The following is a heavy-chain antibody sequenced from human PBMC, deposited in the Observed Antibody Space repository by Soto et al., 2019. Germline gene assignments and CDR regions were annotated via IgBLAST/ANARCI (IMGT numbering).Heavy chain of an antibody. V-gene: IGHV1-18*01. CDR1: GYTFNTYG. Sequence: QVQLVQSGTEVKKSGASVKVSCKASGYTFNTYGITWVRQAPGQRPEWLGWISGYNGNTNYAQKFQDRVTLTTDTSTDTAYMELRSLRSDDTAVYYCARVHVGALRHDFYYGVDVWGHGTTVTVSS. D-gene: IGHD1-26*01. CDR2: ISGYNGNT. CDR3: ARVHVGALRHDFYYGVDV. J-gene: IGHJ6*02.